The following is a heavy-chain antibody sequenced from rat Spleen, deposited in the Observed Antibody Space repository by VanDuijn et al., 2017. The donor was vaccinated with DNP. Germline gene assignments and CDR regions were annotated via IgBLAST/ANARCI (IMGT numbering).Heavy chain of an antibody. CDR2: MWSDGDR. CDR3: ARENNIYSFDY. D-gene: IGHD1-10*01. J-gene: IGHJ2*01. Sequence: QVQLKESGPGLVQPSQTLSLTCTVSGFSLTRNHVHWVRQIPGKGLEWMGAMWSDGDRSYKSALKSRLSISRDTSKNQVFLKMNSLRTDDSGVYYCARENNIYSFDYWGQGVMVTVSS. V-gene: IGHV2-32*01. CDR1: GFSLTRNH.